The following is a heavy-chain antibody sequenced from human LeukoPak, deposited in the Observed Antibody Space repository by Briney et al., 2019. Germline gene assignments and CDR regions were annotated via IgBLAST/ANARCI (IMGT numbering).Heavy chain of an antibody. J-gene: IGHJ4*02. CDR3: SRTDYTSGWPTTSDY. CDR1: GFTFSNAW. V-gene: IGHV3-15*01. CDR2: IKSKTDGGTT. D-gene: IGHD6-19*01. Sequence: GGSLRLSCAASGFTFSNAWMSWVRQAPGKGLEWVGRIKSKTDGGTTDYAAPVKGRFTISRDDSKNTLYLQMNSLKTEDTAVYYCSRTDYTSGWPTTSDYWGQGTLVTVSS.